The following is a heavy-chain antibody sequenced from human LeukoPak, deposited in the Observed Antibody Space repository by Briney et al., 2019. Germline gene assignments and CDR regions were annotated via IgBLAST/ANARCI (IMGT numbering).Heavy chain of an antibody. J-gene: IGHJ4*02. CDR3: ARETYYYDSSGYIDY. CDR1: GFTFSNYN. D-gene: IGHD3-22*01. Sequence: GGSLRLSCATSGFTFSNYNMNWVRQAPGKGLEWVSSISSSSSYIYYADSVKGRFTISRDNAKNSLYLQMNSLRAEDTAVYYCARETYYYDSSGYIDYWGQGTLVTVSS. V-gene: IGHV3-21*01. CDR2: ISSSSSYI.